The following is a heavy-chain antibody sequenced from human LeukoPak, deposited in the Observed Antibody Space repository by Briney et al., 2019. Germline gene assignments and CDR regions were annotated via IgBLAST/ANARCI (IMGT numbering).Heavy chain of an antibody. CDR2: IYYSGST. CDR1: GGSISSYY. V-gene: IGHV4-39*01. J-gene: IGHJ6*03. CDR3: ASPYVVPASTYYYYYMDV. D-gene: IGHD2-2*01. Sequence: SETLSLTCTVSGGSISSYYWSWIRQPPGKGLEWIGSIYYSGSTYYNPSLKSRVTISVDTSKNQFSLKLSSVTAADTAVYYCASPYVVPASTYYYYYMDVWGKGTTVTVSS.